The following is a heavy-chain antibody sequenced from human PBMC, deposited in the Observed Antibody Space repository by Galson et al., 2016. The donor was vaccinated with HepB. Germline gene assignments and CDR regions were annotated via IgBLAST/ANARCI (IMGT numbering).Heavy chain of an antibody. CDR1: GFTFSSYS. Sequence: SLRLSCAASGFTFSSYSMNWVRQAPGKGLEWVSYISSSSSTIYYADSVKGRFTISRDNAKNSLYLQMNSLRAEDTAVYYCARGKSLWTTPWNYGLDVWGKGTTVTVSS. D-gene: IGHD4-17*01. J-gene: IGHJ6*04. CDR2: ISSSSSTI. CDR3: ARGKSLWTTPWNYGLDV. V-gene: IGHV3-48*01.